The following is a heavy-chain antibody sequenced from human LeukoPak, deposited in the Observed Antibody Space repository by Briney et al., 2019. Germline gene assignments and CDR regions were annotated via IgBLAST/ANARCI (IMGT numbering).Heavy chain of an antibody. D-gene: IGHD1-26*01. CDR1: GGSLSGYY. CDR2: INHSGNT. Sequence: SETLSLICAVYGGSLSGYYWSWIRQPPGKGLEWIGEINHSGNTNYNPSLKSRVTISADTAKDHFYLKLSSVTAADTAVYYCARQGSGSYYYTFPYWGQGTLVTVSS. J-gene: IGHJ4*02. V-gene: IGHV4-34*01. CDR3: ARQGSGSYYYTFPY.